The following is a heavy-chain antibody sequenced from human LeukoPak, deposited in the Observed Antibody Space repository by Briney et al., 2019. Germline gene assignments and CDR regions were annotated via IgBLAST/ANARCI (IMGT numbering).Heavy chain of an antibody. CDR3: ARQHWSRTLDY. CDR2: IYYSGST. Sequence: SETLSLTCTVSGGSISSSSYYWGWLRQPPGKGLEWIGSIYYSGSTNYNPSLKSRVTISVDTSKNQFSLKLSSVTAADTAVYYCARQHWSRTLDYWGQGTLVTVSS. D-gene: IGHD2-8*02. J-gene: IGHJ4*02. CDR1: GGSISSSSYY. V-gene: IGHV4-39*07.